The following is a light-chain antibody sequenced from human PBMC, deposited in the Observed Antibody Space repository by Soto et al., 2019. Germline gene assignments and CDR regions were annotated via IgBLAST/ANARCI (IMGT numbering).Light chain of an antibody. CDR2: KAS. J-gene: IGKJ3*01. CDR1: QSISSW. CDR3: QQYNSGVFT. V-gene: IGKV1-5*03. Sequence: DIQMTQSPSTLSASVGDRVTITCRASQSISSWLAWYHQKPGKAPKLLIYKASSLESGVPSRFSGSGSGTEFTLSICSLQSDDCATYYCQQYNSGVFTFGPWTKLAIK.